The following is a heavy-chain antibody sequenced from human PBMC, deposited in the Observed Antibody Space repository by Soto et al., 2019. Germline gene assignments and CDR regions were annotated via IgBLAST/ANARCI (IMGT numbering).Heavy chain of an antibody. V-gene: IGHV4-30-4*01. Sequence: PSETLSLTCTVSGDSISSPHCYWTWVLHPPGKGLEWVGYIYYTVNNFYNPALQSRIAMSVDPSTNHFSLNLASVTAADTAVYYCAREPKQNYDTSACNGGFEDWGPGTMVTVSS. CDR3: AREPKQNYDTSACNGGFED. D-gene: IGHD3-22*01. J-gene: IGHJ4*02. CDR1: GDSISSPHCY. CDR2: IYYTVNN.